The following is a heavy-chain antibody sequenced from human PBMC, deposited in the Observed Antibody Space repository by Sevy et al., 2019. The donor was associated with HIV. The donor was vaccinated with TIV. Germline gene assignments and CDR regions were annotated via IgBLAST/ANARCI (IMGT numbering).Heavy chain of an antibody. D-gene: IGHD1-26*01. J-gene: IGHJ3*02. CDR1: GFTFSSYS. V-gene: IGHV3-48*02. Sequence: GGSLRLSCAASGFTFSSYSMNWVRQAPGKGLEWVSYISSSSSTIYYADSVKGRFTISRDNAKNSLYLQMNSLRDEDTAVYYCARDREYSGSYDAFDIWGQRTMVTVSS. CDR3: ARDREYSGSYDAFDI. CDR2: ISSSSSTI.